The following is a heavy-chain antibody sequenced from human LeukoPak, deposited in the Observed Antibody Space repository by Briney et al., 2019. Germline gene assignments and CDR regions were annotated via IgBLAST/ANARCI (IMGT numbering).Heavy chain of an antibody. J-gene: IGHJ6*02. CDR3: ARDSSSSLYYYYGMDV. CDR2: IIPILGIA. V-gene: IGHV1-69*04. D-gene: IGHD6-6*01. CDR1: GGTFSSYA. Sequence: SVKVSCKASGGTFSSYAISWVRQAPGQGLEWMGRIIPILGIANYAQKFQGRVTITADKSTSTAYMELSSLRSEDTAVYYCARDSSSSLYYYYGMDVWGQGTTVTVSS.